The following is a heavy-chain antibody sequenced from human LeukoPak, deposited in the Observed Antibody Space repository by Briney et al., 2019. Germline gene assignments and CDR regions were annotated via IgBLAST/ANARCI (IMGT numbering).Heavy chain of an antibody. D-gene: IGHD3-10*01. J-gene: IGHJ4*02. CDR1: GLTLSSYA. CDR2: ISNDGSHK. Sequence: GRSLRLSCAASGLTLSSYAMHWVRQAPGKGLEWVAVISNDGSHKYYADSVKGRFTISRDNSKNTLYLHMNSLRTDDTAVYYCARVQYYYDSGSSPDYWGQGTLVIVSS. V-gene: IGHV3-30-3*01. CDR3: ARVQYYYDSGSSPDY.